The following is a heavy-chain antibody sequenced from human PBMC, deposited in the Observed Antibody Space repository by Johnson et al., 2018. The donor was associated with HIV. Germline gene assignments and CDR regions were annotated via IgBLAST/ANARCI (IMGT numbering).Heavy chain of an antibody. CDR3: AKVAVATAAGGVALDI. CDR2: IRYDGSNR. Sequence: QVQLVESGGGVVQPGRSLRLSCAASGFTFSSYAMHWVRQAPGKGLEWVAFIRYDGSNRYYADSVKGRFTISRDNSKNTLYLQMNSLRAEDTAVYYCAKVAVATAAGGVALDIWGPGTMVIVSS. V-gene: IGHV3-30*02. D-gene: IGHD6-13*01. CDR1: GFTFSSYA. J-gene: IGHJ3*02.